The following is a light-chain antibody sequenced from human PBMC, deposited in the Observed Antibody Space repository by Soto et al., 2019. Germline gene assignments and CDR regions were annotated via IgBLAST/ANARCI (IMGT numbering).Light chain of an antibody. V-gene: IGKV3-15*01. CDR1: QSVSNY. J-gene: IGKJ3*01. CDR2: SAS. CDR3: HQYNTWPPRFT. Sequence: EIVLTQSPATLSLSPGERATLSCRASQSVSNYLARYQQRPGQTPRPLIYSASTRATAVPARFSGGGSVTEFSLTISSLQSDDFAVYYCHQYNTWPPRFTFGPGTKVDI.